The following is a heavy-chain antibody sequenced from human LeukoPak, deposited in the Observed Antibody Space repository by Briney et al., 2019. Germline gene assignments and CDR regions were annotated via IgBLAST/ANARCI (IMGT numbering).Heavy chain of an antibody. J-gene: IGHJ4*02. D-gene: IGHD3-22*01. CDR2: INPNSGGT. V-gene: IGHV1-2*02. Sequence: ASVKVSCKASGYTFTGYYIQWVRQAPGLGLEWMGWINPNSGGTNYAQKFQGRVTMTRDTSINTAYMELSSLRSDDTAVYYCARTDHYYDSTGYPYYFDYWGQGTLVTVSS. CDR3: ARTDHYYDSTGYPYYFDY. CDR1: GYTFTGYY.